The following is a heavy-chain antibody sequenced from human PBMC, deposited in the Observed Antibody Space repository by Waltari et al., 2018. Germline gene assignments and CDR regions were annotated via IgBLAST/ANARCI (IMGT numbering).Heavy chain of an antibody. CDR3: ARDSTYSSGWSDY. CDR2: INHSGST. V-gene: IGHV4-34*01. D-gene: IGHD6-19*01. CDR1: GGSFSGYS. J-gene: IGHJ4*02. Sequence: QVQLQQWGAGLLKPSETLSLTCPVYGGSFSGYSWSWIRQPPGKGLEWIGEINHSGSTNYNPSLKSRVTISVDTSKNQFSLKLSSVTAADTAVYYCARDSTYSSGWSDYWGQGTLVTVSS.